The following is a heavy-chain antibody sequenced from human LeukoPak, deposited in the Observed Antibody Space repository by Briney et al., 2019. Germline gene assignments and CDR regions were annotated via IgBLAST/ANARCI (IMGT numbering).Heavy chain of an antibody. CDR3: TTAVYTSSFDY. V-gene: IGHV3-15*01. D-gene: IGHD2-2*02. Sequence: PGGSLGLSCAASGFTFSDAWMSWVRQAPGKGLEWVGRIKTETEGGTTDCAAPVKGRFTISRDDSKTTLYLQMNSLQTDDAAVYFCTTAVYTSSFDYWGQGTLVTVSS. J-gene: IGHJ4*02. CDR2: IKTETEGGTT. CDR1: GFTFSDAW.